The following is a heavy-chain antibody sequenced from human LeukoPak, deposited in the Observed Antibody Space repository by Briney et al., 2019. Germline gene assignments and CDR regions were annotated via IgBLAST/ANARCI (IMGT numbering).Heavy chain of an antibody. D-gene: IGHD5-18*01. Sequence: GGSLRLSCAASGFTFSSYWMHWVRQVPGKGLVWVSIIKSDGTITSYEDSVKGRFTISRDNAKNTLYLQMNSLRAEDTAVYYCARDGNTPVVPIDYWGQGTLVTVSS. CDR1: GFTFSSYW. CDR3: ARDGNTPVVPIDY. V-gene: IGHV3-74*01. CDR2: IKSDGTIT. J-gene: IGHJ4*02.